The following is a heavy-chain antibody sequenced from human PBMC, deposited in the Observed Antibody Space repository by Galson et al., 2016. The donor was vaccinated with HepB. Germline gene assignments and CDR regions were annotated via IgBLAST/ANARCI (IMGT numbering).Heavy chain of an antibody. CDR3: TTWLSHHFDY. CDR2: IDGPTPNT. J-gene: IGHJ4*02. CDR1: GFTFSNYA. Sequence: SLRLSCAASGFTFSNYAMSWVRQAPGKGLEWVSHIDGPTPNTHYADSVRGRFSIYRDSSRDTLYLQMDSLTAEDSAIYYCTTWLSHHFDYWGQGTRVTVSS. V-gene: IGHV3-23*01. D-gene: IGHD6-19*01.